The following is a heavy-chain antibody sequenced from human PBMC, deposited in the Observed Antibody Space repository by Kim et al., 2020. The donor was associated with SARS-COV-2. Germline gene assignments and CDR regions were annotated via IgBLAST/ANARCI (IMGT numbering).Heavy chain of an antibody. V-gene: IGHV1-46*01. CDR2: INPSGGRK. CDR3: AREATWYSSSSDYYYYYGMDV. CDR1: GYTFTSYY. Sequence: ASVKVSCKASGYTFTSYYMHWVRQAPGQGLEWMGIINPSGGRKSYAQKFQGRVTMTRDTSTTTVYMELSSLRSEDTAVYYCAREATWYSSSSDYYYYYGMDVWGQGTTVTVS. J-gene: IGHJ6*02. D-gene: IGHD6-6*01.